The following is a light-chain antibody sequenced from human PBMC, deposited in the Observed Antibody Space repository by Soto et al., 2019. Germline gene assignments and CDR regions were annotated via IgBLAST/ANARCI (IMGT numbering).Light chain of an antibody. CDR3: CADAGRSTYF. CDR1: SSDVGNYNF. V-gene: IGLV2-23*02. Sequence: QSVLTQPASVSGSTGQSITISCTRTSSDVGNYNFVSWYQQHPGQVPKVMIYEVSKRPSGVSDRFSGSKSGNTASLTISGLQAEDEADYYCCADAGRSTYFFGTGTKLTVL. J-gene: IGLJ1*01. CDR2: EVS.